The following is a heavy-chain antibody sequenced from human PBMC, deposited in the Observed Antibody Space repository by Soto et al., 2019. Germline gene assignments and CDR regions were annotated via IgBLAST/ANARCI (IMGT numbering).Heavy chain of an antibody. Sequence: QLHLVQSGAVVKKPGAPVTVSCSASGYPVTAYYMHWVRQAPGRGLEWMGGINPATGAAKYTQTFQGRVTMTRDTSTITVFMELSGLTSGDTAVFYCARGGGVGVAGSAAFDMWGQGTLVTVSS. CDR1: GYPVTAYY. CDR2: INPATGAA. V-gene: IGHV1-2*02. D-gene: IGHD3-3*01. CDR3: ARGGGVGVAGSAAFDM. J-gene: IGHJ3*02.